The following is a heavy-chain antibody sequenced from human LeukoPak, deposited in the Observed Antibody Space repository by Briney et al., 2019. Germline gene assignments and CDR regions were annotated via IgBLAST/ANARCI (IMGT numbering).Heavy chain of an antibody. Sequence: GGSLRLSCAASGFTFSSYGMHWVRQAPGKGLEWVAVISYDGSNKYYADSVKGRFTISRDNSKNTLYLQMNSLRAEDTAVYYCAKGIYGSGSYYTNFDYWGQGTLVTVSS. J-gene: IGHJ4*02. D-gene: IGHD3-10*01. CDR1: GFTFSSYG. V-gene: IGHV3-30*18. CDR3: AKGIYGSGSYYTNFDY. CDR2: ISYDGSNK.